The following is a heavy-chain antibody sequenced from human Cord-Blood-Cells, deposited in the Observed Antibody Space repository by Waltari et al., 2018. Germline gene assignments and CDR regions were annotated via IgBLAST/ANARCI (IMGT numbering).Heavy chain of an antibody. CDR3: ARVTLTIFGVVNYYYYMDV. V-gene: IGHV4-34*01. CDR2: NNHSGST. Sequence: QVQLQQWGAGRLKPSETLSLTCAVYGGSFSGYYWSWIRQPPGKGLEWIGENNHSGSTNYNPSLKSRVTISVDTSKNQFSLKLSSVTAADTAVYYCARVTLTIFGVVNYYYYMDVWGKGTTV. D-gene: IGHD3-3*01. CDR1: GGSFSGYY. J-gene: IGHJ6*03.